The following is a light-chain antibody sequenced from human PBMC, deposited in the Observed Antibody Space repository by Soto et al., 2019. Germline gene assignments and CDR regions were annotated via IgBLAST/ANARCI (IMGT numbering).Light chain of an antibody. CDR3: QHYHSYSLT. J-gene: IGKJ4*01. CDR2: DAS. CDR1: QSISSY. V-gene: IGKV3D-15*01. Sequence: EIAMTQSPATLSVSPGDRATLSCRASQSISSYLAWYQQKPGQAPRLLIYDASNRATGIPARFSGSGSGTEVTLTISSMQDDEFATYYCQHYHSYSLTFGGGTKVDIK.